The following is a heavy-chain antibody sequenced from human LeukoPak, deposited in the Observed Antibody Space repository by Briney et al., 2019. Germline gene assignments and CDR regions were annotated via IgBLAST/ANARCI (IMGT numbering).Heavy chain of an antibody. Sequence: GGSLRLSCAASGFTFSSYWMSWARQAPGKGLEWVANIKQDGSEKYYVDSVKGRFTISRDNAKNSLYLQMNSLRAEDTAVYYCARGVLRYFDWSPSDAFDIWGQGTMVTVSS. CDR1: GFTFSSYW. D-gene: IGHD3-9*01. V-gene: IGHV3-7*01. CDR2: IKQDGSEK. J-gene: IGHJ3*02. CDR3: ARGVLRYFDWSPSDAFDI.